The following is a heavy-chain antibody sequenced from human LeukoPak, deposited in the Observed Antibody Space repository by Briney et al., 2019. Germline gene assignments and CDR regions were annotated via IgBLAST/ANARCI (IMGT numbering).Heavy chain of an antibody. Sequence: SQTRSLTCAVSGGSLSISNWWSWVRQPPGKGLEGIGEIYHSGRTNYNPSLTRPASISVHKSKNHICLKLSSVTAADTAVYDCERSVSSSGNEWVDYFDYWGQGTLVTVSS. V-gene: IGHV4-4*02. J-gene: IGHJ4*02. D-gene: IGHD1-26*01. CDR1: GGSLSISNW. CDR3: ERSVSSSGNEWVDYFDY. CDR2: IYHSGRT.